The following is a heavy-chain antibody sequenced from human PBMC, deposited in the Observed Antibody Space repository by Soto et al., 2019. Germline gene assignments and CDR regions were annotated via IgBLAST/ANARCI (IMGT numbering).Heavy chain of an antibody. CDR3: ARSPLVRAVTFDY. CDR2: IYYSGST. J-gene: IGHJ4*02. CDR1: GGSISSGGYY. V-gene: IGHV4-61*08. D-gene: IGHD3-10*01. Sequence: TSETLSLTCTVSGGSISSGGYYWSWIRQHPGKGLEWIGYIYYSGSTNYNPSLKSRVTISVDTSKNQFSLKLSSVTAADTAVYYCARSPLVRAVTFDYWGQGTLVTVSS.